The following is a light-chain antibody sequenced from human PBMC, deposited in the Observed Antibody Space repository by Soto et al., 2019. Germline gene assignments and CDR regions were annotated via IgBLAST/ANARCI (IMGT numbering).Light chain of an antibody. CDR1: QYISNY. CDR3: QQSYSTPPT. Sequence: DIMMTQSPSSLSASVGDRVTITCRASQYISNYLNWYQQKSGTAPKLLIHTASTLQSGVPSRFSGRGSGPDVTLTISSVQPDDFAIYFCQQSYSTPPTFGQGTTFEIK. V-gene: IGKV1-39*01. J-gene: IGKJ2*01. CDR2: TAS.